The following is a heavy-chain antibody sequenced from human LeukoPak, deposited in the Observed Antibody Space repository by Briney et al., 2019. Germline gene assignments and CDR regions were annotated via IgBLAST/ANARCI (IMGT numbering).Heavy chain of an antibody. CDR2: INPNSDDT. Sequence: ASVKVSCKASGYTFTGYYMHWVRQAPGQGPEWMGWINPNSDDTGYAQKFQGRVTMTRNTSISTAYMELSSLRPEDTAVYYCARHFGTGDNFDYWGQGTLLIVSS. CDR3: ARHFGTGDNFDY. V-gene: IGHV1-8*02. CDR1: GYTFTGYY. D-gene: IGHD1-1*01. J-gene: IGHJ4*02.